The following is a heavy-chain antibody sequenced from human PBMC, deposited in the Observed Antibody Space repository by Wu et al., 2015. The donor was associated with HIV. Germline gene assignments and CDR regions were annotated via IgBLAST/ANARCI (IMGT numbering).Heavy chain of an antibody. Sequence: QVQLVQSGAEVKKPGSSVKVSCKASGVTLTSFAFSWVRQAPGQGLEWMGGIIPLFDVAQYAQKFRDRVTITTDASTSTAYMELSSLRSEDTAICYCARVYSSTWYDFFDYWGQGTLVTVSS. D-gene: IGHD2-2*01. CDR3: ARVYSSTWYDFFDY. CDR2: IIPLFDVA. V-gene: IGHV1-69*05. CDR1: GVTLTSFA. J-gene: IGHJ4*02.